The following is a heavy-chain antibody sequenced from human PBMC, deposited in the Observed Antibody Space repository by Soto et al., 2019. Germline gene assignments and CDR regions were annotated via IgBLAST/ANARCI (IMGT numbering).Heavy chain of an antibody. J-gene: IGHJ4*02. CDR3: AREAIFGVGLDY. Sequence: QVQLVESGGGMVQPGRSLRLSCAASGFTFSNYGMHWVRQGPGKGLDWVAVIWFDGSNKYYADSVKGRFTISRDNSENMLYLQMNSLRAEDTAVYYCAREAIFGVGLDYWGQGTLVTVSS. V-gene: IGHV3-33*01. CDR2: IWFDGSNK. D-gene: IGHD3-3*01. CDR1: GFTFSNYG.